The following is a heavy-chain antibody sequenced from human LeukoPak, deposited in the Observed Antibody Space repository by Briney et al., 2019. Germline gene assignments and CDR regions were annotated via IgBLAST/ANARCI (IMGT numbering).Heavy chain of an antibody. CDR1: GFTFDDYA. D-gene: IGHD6-13*01. V-gene: IGHV3-9*01. CDR2: ISWNSGTI. CDR3: ARGGSSSWYGDY. J-gene: IGHJ4*02. Sequence: GGSLRLSCAASGFTFDDYAMHWVRQAPGKGLEWVSGISWNSGTIGYADSVKGRFTISRDNAKNSLYLQMNSLRAEDTAVYYCARGGSSSWYGDYWGQGTLVTVSS.